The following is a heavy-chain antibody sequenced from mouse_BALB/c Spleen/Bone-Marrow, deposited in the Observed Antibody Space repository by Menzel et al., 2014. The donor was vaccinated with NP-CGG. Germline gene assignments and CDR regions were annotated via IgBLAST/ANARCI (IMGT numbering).Heavy chain of an antibody. Sequence: EVHLVESGGGLVKSGGSLELSCAASGFTFSNYGMSWVRQTPEKRLEWVATISGGGSYTFYSDSVKGRFTISRDNAKNNLYLQLSSLRSEDTALYYCARHAYYDQTEVSFVYWGQGTLVTVSA. V-gene: IGHV5-9-2*01. CDR3: ARHAYYDQTEVSFVY. CDR1: GFTFSNYG. CDR2: ISGGGSYT. D-gene: IGHD2-4*01. J-gene: IGHJ3*01.